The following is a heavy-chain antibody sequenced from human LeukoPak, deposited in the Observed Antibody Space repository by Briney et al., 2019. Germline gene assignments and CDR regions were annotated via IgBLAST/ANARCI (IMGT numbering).Heavy chain of an antibody. J-gene: IGHJ6*03. D-gene: IGHD2-15*01. V-gene: IGHV4-39*02. Sequence: SETLSLTCTVSGGSISSSSYYWGWIRQPPGKGLEWIGSIYYSGTTYYNPSLKRRVTISVDTSKNQFSLKLSSVTAADTAVYYCAREVVVAATRSFPRYYYYYMDVWGKGTTVTVSS. CDR2: IYYSGTT. CDR1: GGSISSSSYY. CDR3: AREVVVAATRSFPRYYYYYMDV.